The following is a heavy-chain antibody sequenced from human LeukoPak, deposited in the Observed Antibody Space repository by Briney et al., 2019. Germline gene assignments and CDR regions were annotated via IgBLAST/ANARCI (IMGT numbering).Heavy chain of an antibody. CDR1: GGSISTYY. CDR3: ARESRDAYGPYFDY. V-gene: IGHV4-59*01. D-gene: IGHD5-24*01. J-gene: IGHJ4*02. CDR2: IYYTGSN. Sequence: SETLSLTCTVSGGSISTYYWSWIRQPPGKGLEGIGYIYYTGSNNYSPSLQSRVTISVDTSKNQFSLKLRSVTAADTALYFCARESRDAYGPYFDYWGQGTLVTVSS.